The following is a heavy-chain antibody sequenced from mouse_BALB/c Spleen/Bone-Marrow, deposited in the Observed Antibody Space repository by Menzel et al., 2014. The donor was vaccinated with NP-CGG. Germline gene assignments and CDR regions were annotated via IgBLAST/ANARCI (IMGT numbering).Heavy chain of an antibody. CDR1: GYTFTSYW. D-gene: IGHD1-1*02. J-gene: IGHJ4*01. V-gene: IGHV1S81*02. Sequence: VQLQQSGAELVKPGASVKLSCKASGYTFTSYWMHWVKQRPGQGLEWIGEINPSNGRTNYNERFKSKATLTVDKSSSTAYMQLSSLTSEDSAVYYCARGGGSNYAMDYWGQGTSVTVSS. CDR2: INPSNGRT. CDR3: ARGGGSNYAMDY.